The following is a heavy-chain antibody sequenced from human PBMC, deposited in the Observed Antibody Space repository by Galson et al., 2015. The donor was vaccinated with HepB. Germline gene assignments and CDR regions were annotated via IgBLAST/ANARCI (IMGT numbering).Heavy chain of an antibody. CDR3: AKLLWFGGSEYYFDC. D-gene: IGHD3-10*01. V-gene: IGHV1-18*04. J-gene: IGHJ4*02. CDR1: GYTFTSNG. Sequence: SVKVSCKASGYTFTSNGISWVRQVPGQGLEWVGWISAYNGVTNYAQKFQGRVTMTTDTATSTGYMELRSLRSDDTAVYYCAKLLWFGGSEYYFDCWGQGTLVTVSS. CDR2: ISAYNGVT.